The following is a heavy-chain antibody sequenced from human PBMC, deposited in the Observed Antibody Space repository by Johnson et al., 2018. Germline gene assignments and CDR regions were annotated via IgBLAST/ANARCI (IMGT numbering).Heavy chain of an antibody. D-gene: IGHD2-8*01. CDR1: GFSFSSYS. CDR2: IWYDGSNK. V-gene: IGHV3-33*01. CDR3: ARKGPNHAFDI. Sequence: QVQLVQSGGGVVQPGTSLRLSCAASGFSFSSYSMDWVRQAPGKGLEGVAVIWYDGSNKYFLDSVKGRFSISRDNSRKTLYLEMKSLRVEDTAVYYCARKGPNHAFDIWGQGTSVTVSS. J-gene: IGHJ3*02.